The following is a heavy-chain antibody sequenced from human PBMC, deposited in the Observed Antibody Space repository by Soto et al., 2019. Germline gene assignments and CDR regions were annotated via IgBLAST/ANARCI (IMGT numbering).Heavy chain of an antibody. Sequence: RSLTFTVSGVSISIISYYLFLILQPPGKGLELIGSIYYSGSTYYNPSLKSRVTISVDKSKNQFSLKLSSVTAADTAVYYCAKTIVAANKIQNWLDQCGKGNMVTVS. CDR1: GVSISIISYY. V-gene: IGHV4-39*01. CDR2: IYYSGST. D-gene: IGHD1-26*01. J-gene: IGHJ5*02. CDR3: AKTIVAANKIQNWLDQ.